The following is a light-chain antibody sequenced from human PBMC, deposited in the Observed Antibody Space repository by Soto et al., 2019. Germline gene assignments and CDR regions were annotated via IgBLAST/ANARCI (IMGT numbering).Light chain of an antibody. V-gene: IGKV3-15*01. CDR1: QSVSRY. CDR3: QQYNNWPFIT. CDR2: GAS. J-gene: IGKJ5*01. Sequence: EIALTQSPATLSLSPGERATLSCRASQSVSRYLAWYQQKPGQAPRLLIYGASSRATGIPVRFSGSGSGTEFTLTISSLQSEDFAVYYCQQYNNWPFITFGQGTRLEIK.